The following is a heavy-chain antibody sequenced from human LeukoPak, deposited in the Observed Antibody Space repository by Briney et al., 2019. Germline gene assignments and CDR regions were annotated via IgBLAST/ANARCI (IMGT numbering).Heavy chain of an antibody. CDR1: GFTFSSYA. Sequence: GGSLRLSCAASGFTFSSYAMSWVRQAPGKGLEWVSAISGSGGSTYYADSVKGRFTISRDNSKNTLYLQMNSLRAEDTAVYYCAKGALYCSSTSCYFDYWGQGTLVTVSS. V-gene: IGHV3-23*01. J-gene: IGHJ4*02. CDR3: AKGALYCSSTSCYFDY. D-gene: IGHD2-2*01. CDR2: ISGSGGST.